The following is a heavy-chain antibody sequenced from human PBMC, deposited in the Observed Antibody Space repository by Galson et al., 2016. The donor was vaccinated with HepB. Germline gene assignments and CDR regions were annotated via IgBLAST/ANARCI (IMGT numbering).Heavy chain of an antibody. J-gene: IGHJ4*02. V-gene: IGHV1-2*04. CDR2: INPNSGGT. CDR1: GYTFTGYY. CDR3: ARGGTLAVACYDY. Sequence: SVKVSCKASGYTFTGYYIHWVRQAPGQGLEWMGWINPNSGGTNYAQKFQGWITMTRDTSISTAYMELSRLRSDDTAVYYCARGGTLAVACYDYWGQGTLVTVSS. D-gene: IGHD6-19*01.